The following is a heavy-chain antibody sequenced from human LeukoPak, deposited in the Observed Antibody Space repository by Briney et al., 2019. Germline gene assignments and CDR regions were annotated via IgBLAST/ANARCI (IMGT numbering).Heavy chain of an antibody. CDR3: ARISGGWFDP. J-gene: IGHJ5*02. D-gene: IGHD3-10*01. Sequence: SETLSLTCTVSGGSISSGGYYWSWIRQHPGKGLEWIGYINHSGSTDYKPSLKSRVTLSVDTSKSQFSLKMSTVTAADTAVYYCARISGGWFDPWGQGTLVTVS. V-gene: IGHV4-31*03. CDR2: INHSGST. CDR1: GGSISSGGYY.